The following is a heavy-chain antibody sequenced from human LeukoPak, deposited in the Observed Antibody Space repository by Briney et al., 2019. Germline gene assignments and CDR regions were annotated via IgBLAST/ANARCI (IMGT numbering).Heavy chain of an antibody. CDR2: INWNGGST. D-gene: IGHD3-16*02. J-gene: IGHJ3*02. Sequence: PGGSLRLSCAASGFTFDDYGMSWARHAPGKGLEWVSGINWNGGSTVYADSVKGRFTTSRDNAKNSLYLQMNRLRAEDTALYYCASGVYDYVWGSYRYAPRDAFDIWGQGTMVTVSS. CDR1: GFTFDDYG. CDR3: ASGVYDYVWGSYRYAPRDAFDI. V-gene: IGHV3-20*04.